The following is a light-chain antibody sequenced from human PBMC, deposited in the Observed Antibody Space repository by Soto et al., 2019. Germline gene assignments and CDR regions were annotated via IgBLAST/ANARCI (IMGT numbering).Light chain of an antibody. CDR1: SSDVGDYNY. CDR2: DIN. Sequence: QSALTQPPSASGSPGQSVTISCTGASSDVGDYNYVSWHQQYPGKAPQLIIYDINKRPSGVSNRFSGSKSGNTASLTISGLRAEDEADYYCNSYTSNNTYVFGTGTKLTVL. V-gene: IGLV2-14*01. J-gene: IGLJ1*01. CDR3: NSYTSNNTYV.